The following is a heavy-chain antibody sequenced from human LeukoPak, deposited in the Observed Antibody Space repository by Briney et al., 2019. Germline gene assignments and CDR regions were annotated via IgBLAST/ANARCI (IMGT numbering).Heavy chain of an antibody. CDR1: GGSISNYY. V-gene: IGHV4-4*07. D-gene: IGHD3-10*01. CDR2: IYTSGST. J-gene: IGHJ6*02. Sequence: SDTLSLTCTVSGGSISNYYWSWIRQPAGKGLEWIGRIYTSGSTNYNPSLKSRVTMSVDTSKNQFSLKLRSVTAADTAVYYCARDSYLSGSYGYGIDVWGQGTTVTVSS. CDR3: ARDSYLSGSYGYGIDV.